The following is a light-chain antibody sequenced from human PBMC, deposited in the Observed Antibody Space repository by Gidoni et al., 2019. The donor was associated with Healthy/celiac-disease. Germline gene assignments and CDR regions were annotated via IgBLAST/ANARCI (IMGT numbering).Light chain of an antibody. CDR3: SSYTSSSTYV. V-gene: IGLV2-14*01. CDR1: SCDVGAYNY. Sequence: QSALTQPASVSGSPGQSITISCTGTSCDVGAYNYVSWYQQHPGKAPKLMIYDVSNRPSGVSNRFSGSKSGNTASLTISGLQAEDEADYYCSSYTSSSTYVFGTGTKVTVL. J-gene: IGLJ1*01. CDR2: DVS.